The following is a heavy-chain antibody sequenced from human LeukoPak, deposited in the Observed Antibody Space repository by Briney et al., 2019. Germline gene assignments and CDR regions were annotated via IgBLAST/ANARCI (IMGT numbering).Heavy chain of an antibody. V-gene: IGHV3-23*01. J-gene: IGHJ4*02. CDR2: IGGSGGST. Sequence: GGSLRLSCAASGFTFSSYAMSWVRQAPGKGLEWVSAIGGSGGSTYYADSVKGRFTISRDNSKNTLYLQMNSLRAEDTAVYYCAKVHSSSWYGDYWGQGTLVTVSS. D-gene: IGHD6-13*01. CDR3: AKVHSSSWYGDY. CDR1: GFTFSSYA.